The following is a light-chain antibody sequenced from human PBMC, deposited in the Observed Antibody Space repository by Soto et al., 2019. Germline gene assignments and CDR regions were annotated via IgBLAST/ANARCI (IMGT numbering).Light chain of an antibody. CDR1: SSDVGGYDY. J-gene: IGLJ1*01. CDR3: SSYAASNIPYV. CDR2: AVT. V-gene: IGLV2-8*01. Sequence: QSALTQPPSASGSPGQSVTISCTGSSSDVGGYDYVSWYQQHPGKAPKLMIYAVTERPSGVPDRFSGSKSGNTASLTVSGLQAEDEADYYCSSYAASNIPYVFXTGTKVTVL.